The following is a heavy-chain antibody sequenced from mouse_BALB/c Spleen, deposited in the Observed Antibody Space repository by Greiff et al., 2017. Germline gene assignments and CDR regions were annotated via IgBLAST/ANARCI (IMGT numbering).Heavy chain of an antibody. CDR2: ISYSGST. D-gene: IGHD2-4*01. CDR1: GYSITSDYA. V-gene: IGHV3-2*02. Sequence: EVKLMESGPGLVKPSQSLSLTCTVTGYSITSDYAWNWIRQFPGNKLEWMGYISYSGSTSYNPSLKSRISITRDTSKNQFFLQLNSVTTEDTATYYCARFSIYYDFYAMDYWGQGTSVTVSS. CDR3: ARFSIYYDFYAMDY. J-gene: IGHJ4*01.